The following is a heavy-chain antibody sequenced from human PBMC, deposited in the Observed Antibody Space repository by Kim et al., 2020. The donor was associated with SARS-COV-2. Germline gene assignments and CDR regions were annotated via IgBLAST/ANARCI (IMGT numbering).Heavy chain of an antibody. CDR3: ARGEIQPHQFDY. CDR1: GFTVSSNY. J-gene: IGHJ4*02. Sequence: GGSLRLSCAASGFTVSSNYMSWVRQAPGKGLEWVSDIYSGNSTYYEDSVKGRFTISRDNSKNTLYLQMNSLTAADTAVYYCARGEIQPHQFDYWGQGTLVTVSS. CDR2: IYSGNST. D-gene: IGHD5-18*01. V-gene: IGHV3-53*01.